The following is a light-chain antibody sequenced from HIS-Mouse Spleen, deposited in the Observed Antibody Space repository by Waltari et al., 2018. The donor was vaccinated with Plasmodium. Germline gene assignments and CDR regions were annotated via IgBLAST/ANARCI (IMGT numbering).Light chain of an antibody. CDR3: QQYNNWPRGT. Sequence: DIQMTQSPSSLSASVGDRVTITCRASQSISSYLNWYQQKPGKAPKLLIYAASSLQSGVPSRFSGSGSGTEFTLTISSMQSEDFAVYYCQQYNNWPRGTFGQGTKVEIK. CDR2: AAS. J-gene: IGKJ1*01. V-gene: IGKV1-39*01. CDR1: QSISSY.